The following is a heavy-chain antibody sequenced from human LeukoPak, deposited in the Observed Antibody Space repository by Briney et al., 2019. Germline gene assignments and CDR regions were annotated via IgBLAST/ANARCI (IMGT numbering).Heavy chain of an antibody. V-gene: IGHV1-69*05. Sequence: ASVKVSCKASGGTFSSYAISWVRQAPGQGLEWMGGVIPIFGTANYAQKFQGRVTITTDESTSTAYMELSSLRSEDTAVYYCASPQAYYYDSSGPPSPYYYMDVWGKGTTVTVSS. D-gene: IGHD3-22*01. CDR3: ASPQAYYYDSSGPPSPYYYMDV. CDR1: GGTFSSYA. CDR2: VIPIFGTA. J-gene: IGHJ6*03.